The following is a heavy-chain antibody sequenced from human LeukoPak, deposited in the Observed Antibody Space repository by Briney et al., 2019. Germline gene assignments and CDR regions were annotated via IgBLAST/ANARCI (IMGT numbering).Heavy chain of an antibody. Sequence: ASVKVSCKSSGYTSTNYGINWVRQAPGQGLEWMGWINPHNGDTNYLQKLQGRVIMTTDTSTNTAYMELWSLRSDDTAVYYCARGGSSLYGDSWGQGTLVTVSS. V-gene: IGHV1-18*01. J-gene: IGHJ4*02. D-gene: IGHD6-13*01. CDR3: ARGGSSLYGDS. CDR1: GYTSTNYG. CDR2: INPHNGDT.